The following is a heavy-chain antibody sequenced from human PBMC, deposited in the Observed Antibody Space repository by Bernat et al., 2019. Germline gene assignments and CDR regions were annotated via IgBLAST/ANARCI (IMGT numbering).Heavy chain of an antibody. CDR2: ISSSSTYT. CDR1: GFTFSDYY. CDR3: ARPSRYGDYRPFDS. V-gene: IGHV3-11*05. J-gene: IGHJ4*02. D-gene: IGHD4-17*01. Sequence: QVQLVESGGGLVKPGGSLRLSCAASGFTFSDYYMNWIRQSPGKGLEWISSISSSSTYTNYADSVKGRFTISRHNAKNSLYLQMNSLGAEDTAVYYCARPSRYGDYRPFDSWGQGTLVTVSS.